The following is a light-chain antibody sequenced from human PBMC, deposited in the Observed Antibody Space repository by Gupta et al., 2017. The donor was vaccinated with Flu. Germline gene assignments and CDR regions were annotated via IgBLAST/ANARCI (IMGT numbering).Light chain of an antibody. CDR3: QEYNSYSWT. J-gene: IGKJ1*01. V-gene: IGKV1-5*03. Sequence: PSTLSASVGDRVTITCRASQSISSWLAWYQQKPGKPPKLLIYMASTLETGVTSRFAGSGSGTEFTLTIISLQPDDFATYYCQEYNSYSWTFGQATKVEIK. CDR1: QSISSW. CDR2: MAS.